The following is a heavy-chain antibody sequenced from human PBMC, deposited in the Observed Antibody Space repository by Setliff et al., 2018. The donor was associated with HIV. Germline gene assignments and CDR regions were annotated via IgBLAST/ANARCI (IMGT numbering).Heavy chain of an antibody. V-gene: IGHV3-7*01. D-gene: IGHD6-13*01. CDR1: GFAFSGHQ. CDR3: ARKGSTSWYEGGNWFDP. Sequence: GGSLRLSCAASGFAFSGHQMSWVRQAPGKGLEWVANIKQDGSEKYYVDSVKGRFTISRDNAKNSLYLQMSGLRVDDTAVYFCARKGSTSWYEGGNWFDPWGQGTLVTVSS. CDR2: IKQDGSEK. J-gene: IGHJ5*02.